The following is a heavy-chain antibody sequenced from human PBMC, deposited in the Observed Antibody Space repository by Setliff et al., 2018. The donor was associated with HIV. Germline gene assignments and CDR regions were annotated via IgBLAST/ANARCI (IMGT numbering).Heavy chain of an antibody. V-gene: IGHV1-2*02. CDR1: GYTFTGYY. D-gene: IGHD3-10*01. Sequence: ASVKVSCKASGYTFTGYYVHWVRQAPGQGLEWMGWINPNSGGTNYAQKFQGRVTMTRDTSISTAHMELSRLTSDDTAVYYCARGVLVWLGEFSGWDTTDPYYFDYWGQGTLVTVSS. CDR2: INPNSGGT. J-gene: IGHJ4*02. CDR3: ARGVLVWLGEFSGWDTTDPYYFDY.